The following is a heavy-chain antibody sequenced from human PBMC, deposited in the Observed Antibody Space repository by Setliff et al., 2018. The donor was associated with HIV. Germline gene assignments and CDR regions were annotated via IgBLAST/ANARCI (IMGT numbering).Heavy chain of an antibody. J-gene: IGHJ4*02. CDR1: GFTFSTYE. CDR3: ARAPPTTVVNFFDS. V-gene: IGHV3-74*01. Sequence: GGSLRLSCAASGFTFSTYEMNWVRQAPGKGLEWVSRINSDGSDITYADSVKGRFIISRDNAKNTLYLHMHTLRAEDTAVYYCARAPPTTVVNFFDSWGQGTLVTVS. D-gene: IGHD4-17*01. CDR2: INSDGSDI.